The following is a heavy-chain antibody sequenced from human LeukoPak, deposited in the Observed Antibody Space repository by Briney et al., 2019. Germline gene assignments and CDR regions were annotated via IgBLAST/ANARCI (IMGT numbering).Heavy chain of an antibody. CDR1: GGSVSSYY. D-gene: IGHD1-7*01. CDR2: IYYSGST. J-gene: IGHJ6*02. V-gene: IGHV4-59*02. CDR3: ARDNWNYGSSMDV. Sequence: PSETLSLTCTVSGGSVSSYYWSWIRQPPGTGLEWIGYIYYSGSTNYSPSLKSRVTISVDTSKNQFSLKLSSVTAADTAVYHCARDNWNYGSSMDVWGQGTTVTVSS.